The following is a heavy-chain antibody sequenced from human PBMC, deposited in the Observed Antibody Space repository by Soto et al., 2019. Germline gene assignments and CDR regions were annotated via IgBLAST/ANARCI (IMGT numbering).Heavy chain of an antibody. CDR2: IYHSGST. CDR1: GGSISSGGYS. CDR3: ARGQVVAAQH. Sequence: QLQLQESGSGLVKPSQTLSLTCAVSGGSISSGGYSWSWIRQPPGKGLEWSGDIYHSGSTYYNPSLKSRVNLSADRSKTQFSLKLSSVTATDTAVYYCARGQVVAAQHWGQGTLVTVSS. D-gene: IGHD2-15*01. J-gene: IGHJ4*02. V-gene: IGHV4-30-2*01.